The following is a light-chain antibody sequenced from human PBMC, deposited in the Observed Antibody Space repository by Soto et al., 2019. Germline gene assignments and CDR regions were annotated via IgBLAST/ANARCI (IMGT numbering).Light chain of an antibody. V-gene: IGKV3-20*01. CDR3: QQYGGSPIT. J-gene: IGKJ5*01. CDR1: QSVTTR. Sequence: EIVLKKSPGTLSLSPGERVTLSCRASQSVTTRLAWYQHKPGQAPRLLMSGASSRASGVPVRFSGSGSGTDFTLTISRLEPEDFALYYCQQYGGSPITFGLGTRLEI. CDR2: GAS.